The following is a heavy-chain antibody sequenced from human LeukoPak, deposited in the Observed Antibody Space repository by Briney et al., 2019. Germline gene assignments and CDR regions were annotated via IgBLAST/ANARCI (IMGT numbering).Heavy chain of an antibody. CDR2: IYYSGST. V-gene: IGHV4-59*01. CDR3: ARGGRYYYDSSGYSH. CDR1: GGSISSYY. Sequence: SETLSLTCTVSGGSISSYYWSWIRQPPGKGLEWIGYIYYSGSTNYNPSLKSRVTKSVDTSKNQFSLKLSSVTAADTAVYYCARGGRYYYDSSGYSHWGQGTLVTVSS. J-gene: IGHJ4*02. D-gene: IGHD3-22*01.